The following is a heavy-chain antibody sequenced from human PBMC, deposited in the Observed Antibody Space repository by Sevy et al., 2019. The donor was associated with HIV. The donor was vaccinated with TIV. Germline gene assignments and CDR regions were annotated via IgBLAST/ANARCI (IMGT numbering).Heavy chain of an antibody. Sequence: GGSLRLSCTASGFTFGDYAMSWFRQAPGKGLEWVGLFRSKGYGGTTEYAASVKGRFIMSRDDSKSIAYLQMNSLKTEDTAVYYCTRGAGGGWAFDLWGQGTMVTVSS. V-gene: IGHV3-49*03. CDR1: GFTFGDYA. J-gene: IGHJ3*01. D-gene: IGHD3-16*01. CDR3: TRGAGGGWAFDL. CDR2: FRSKGYGGTT.